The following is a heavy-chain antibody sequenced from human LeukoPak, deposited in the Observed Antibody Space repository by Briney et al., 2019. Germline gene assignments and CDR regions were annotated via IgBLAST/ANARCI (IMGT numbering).Heavy chain of an antibody. CDR2: FDPEDGET. V-gene: IGHV1-24*01. CDR3: ARGLSRCSSGNCYEPNWLDS. J-gene: IGHJ5*01. Sequence: GASVKVSCKVSGYTLTELSMHWVRQAPGKGLEWMGGFDPEDGETIYAQKFQGRVTMTEDTSTDTAYMELSSLRSEDTAVYYCARGLSRCSSGNCYEPNWLDSWGQGTLVTVSS. CDR1: GYTLTELS. D-gene: IGHD2-2*01.